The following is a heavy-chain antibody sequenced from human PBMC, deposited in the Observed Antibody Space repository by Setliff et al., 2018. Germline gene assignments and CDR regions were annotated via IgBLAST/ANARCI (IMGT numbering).Heavy chain of an antibody. Sequence: ASVKVSCKASGCTFTGYYIHWLRQAPGQGLEWMGCINPNSGDTTFAQKFQGRVTITRDTSNSTDYMDLSRLTSDDTAVYYCAREVLSTVVAWDYWGQGTLVTVSS. D-gene: IGHD4-17*01. CDR2: INPNSGDT. J-gene: IGHJ4*02. V-gene: IGHV1-2*02. CDR1: GCTFTGYY. CDR3: AREVLSTVVAWDY.